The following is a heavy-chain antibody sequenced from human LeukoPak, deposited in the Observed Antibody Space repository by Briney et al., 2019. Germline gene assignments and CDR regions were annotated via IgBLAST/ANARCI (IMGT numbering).Heavy chain of an antibody. J-gene: IGHJ6*03. CDR2: ITGSGGST. V-gene: IGHV3-23*01. CDR3: ARMAGAGYYFYMDV. CDR1: GFTFSNYG. D-gene: IGHD1-26*01. Sequence: GGSLRLSCAASGFTFSNYGLSWVRQAPGKGLEWVSGITGSGGSTYYADSVKGRFTISRDNSKNTLYLQMNSLRAEDTAIYYCARMAGAGYYFYMDVWGKGTTVTVSS.